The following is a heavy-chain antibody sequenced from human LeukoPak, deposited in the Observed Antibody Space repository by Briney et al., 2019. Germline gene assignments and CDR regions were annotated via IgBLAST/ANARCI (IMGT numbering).Heavy chain of an antibody. Sequence: SETLSLTCTVSGGSISGHYWSWIRQPPGKGLEWIGYMFYSGSTNYNPSLKSRVTISINTSKNQFSLRLSSVTAADTAVYYCARGSDFGDYWGQGTLVTVSS. CDR2: MFYSGST. V-gene: IGHV4-59*11. D-gene: IGHD4-17*01. CDR3: ARGSDFGDY. CDR1: GGSISGHY. J-gene: IGHJ4*02.